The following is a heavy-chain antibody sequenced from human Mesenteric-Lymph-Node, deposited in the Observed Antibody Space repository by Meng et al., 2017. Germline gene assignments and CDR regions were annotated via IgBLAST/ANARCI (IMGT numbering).Heavy chain of an antibody. Sequence: SVKVSCKASGYTFTGYYMHWVRRAPGQGLEWMGGIIPIFGTANYAQKFQGRVTITADESTSTAYMELSSLRSEDTAVYYCARRGFHVGGSYRSEPNDYWGQGTLVTVSS. CDR1: GYTFTGYY. CDR3: ARRGFHVGGSYRSEPNDY. J-gene: IGHJ4*02. V-gene: IGHV1-69*13. CDR2: IIPIFGTA. D-gene: IGHD3-16*02.